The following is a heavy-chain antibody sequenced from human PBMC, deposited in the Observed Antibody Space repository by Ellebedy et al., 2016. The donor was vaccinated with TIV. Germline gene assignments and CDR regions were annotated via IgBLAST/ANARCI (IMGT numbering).Heavy chain of an antibody. J-gene: IGHJ5*02. V-gene: IGHV3-7*01. D-gene: IGHD3-16*01. Sequence: PGRSLRLSCVASGFSFRSYWMSRVRQAPGKGLEWVANIYQDGSEKYYVDSVKGRFTISRDNAKNSLYLQLNSLRVEDTAVYYCARRGSYGDYAVQVNSWFDRWGRGTLVSVSS. CDR1: GFSFRSYW. CDR2: IYQDGSEK. CDR3: ARRGSYGDYAVQVNSWFDR.